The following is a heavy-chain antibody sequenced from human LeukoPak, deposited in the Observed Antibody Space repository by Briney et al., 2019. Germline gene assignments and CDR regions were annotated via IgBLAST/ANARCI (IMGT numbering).Heavy chain of an antibody. CDR1: GFTFSSYG. CDR2: ISYDGSNK. J-gene: IGHJ4*02. Sequence: GRSLRLSCAASGFTFSSYGMHWVRQAPGKGLEWVAVISYDGSNKYYADSVKGRFTISRDNSKNTLYLQMNSLRAEDTAVYYCAKGSNSGYAKNYFNYWGQGTLVTVSS. D-gene: IGHD5-12*01. V-gene: IGHV3-30*18. CDR3: AKGSNSGYAKNYFNY.